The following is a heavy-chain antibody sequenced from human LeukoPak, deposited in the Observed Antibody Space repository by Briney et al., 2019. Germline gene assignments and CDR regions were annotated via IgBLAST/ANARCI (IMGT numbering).Heavy chain of an antibody. CDR1: GFTFSSYA. J-gene: IGHJ4*02. D-gene: IGHD6-13*01. CDR2: ISSNGGST. V-gene: IGHV3-64*01. Sequence: PGGSLRLSCAASGFTFSSYAMHWVRQAPGKGLEYVSAISSNGGSTYYANSVKGRFTISRDNSKNTLYLQMGSLRAEDMAVYYCARERREAAAGFSDYWGQGTLVTVSS. CDR3: ARERREAAAGFSDY.